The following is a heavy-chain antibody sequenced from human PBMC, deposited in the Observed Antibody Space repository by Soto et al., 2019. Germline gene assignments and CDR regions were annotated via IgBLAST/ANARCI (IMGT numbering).Heavy chain of an antibody. CDR1: GGSISSYY. CDR3: AREGCSGGSCYSDAFDI. CDR2: IYYSGST. D-gene: IGHD2-15*01. V-gene: IGHV4-59*01. Sequence: SETLSLTCTVSGGSISSYYWSWIRQPPGKGLEWIGYIYYSGSTNYNPSLKSRVTRSVDTSKNQFSLKLSSVTAADTAVYYCAREGCSGGSCYSDAFDIWGQGTMVTVSS. J-gene: IGHJ3*02.